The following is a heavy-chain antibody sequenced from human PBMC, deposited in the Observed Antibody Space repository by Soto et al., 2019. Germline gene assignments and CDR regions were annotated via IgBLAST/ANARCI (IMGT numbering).Heavy chain of an antibody. V-gene: IGHV3-23*01. Sequence: EVQLLESGGGLVQPGGSLRLSCAASEFMFSSYAMSWVRQAPGKGLEWVSITTGSGGSTYYADSVKGRFTMSRDNSKNTLYVQMNSLRAEDTAVYYCAKARDYYGAGFDYWGQGTLVTVSS. CDR2: TTGSGGST. CDR3: AKARDYYGAGFDY. D-gene: IGHD3-10*01. J-gene: IGHJ4*02. CDR1: EFMFSSYA.